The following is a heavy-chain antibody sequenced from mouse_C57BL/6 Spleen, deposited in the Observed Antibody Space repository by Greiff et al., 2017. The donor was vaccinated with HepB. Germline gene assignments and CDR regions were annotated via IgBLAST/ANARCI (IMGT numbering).Heavy chain of an antibody. CDR1: GYTFTSYW. V-gene: IGHV1-50*01. CDR2: IDPSDSYT. CDR3: ARGAYDYDCYFDY. Sequence: QVQLQQSGAELVKPGASVKLSCKASGYTFTSYWMQWVKQRPGQGLEWIGEIDPSDSYTNYNQKFKGKATLTVDTSSSTAYMQLSSLTSEDSAVYYCARGAYDYDCYFDYWGQGTTLTVSS. J-gene: IGHJ2*01. D-gene: IGHD2-4*01.